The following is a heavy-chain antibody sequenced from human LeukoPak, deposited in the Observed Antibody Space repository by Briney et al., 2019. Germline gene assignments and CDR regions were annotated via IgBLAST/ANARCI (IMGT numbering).Heavy chain of an antibody. J-gene: IGHJ6*03. CDR2: INPNINGT. V-gene: IGHV1-2*02. CDR1: GYTFTGYY. CDR3: ATASGWYGYYYYYMDV. Sequence: ASVKVSCKASGYTFTGYYIHWVRQAPGQGLEWMGWINPNINGTNYAQKFQGRVTMTGDRSISTAYMELSRLRSDDTAVYYCATASGWYGYYYYYMDVWGKGTTVTISS. D-gene: IGHD6-19*01.